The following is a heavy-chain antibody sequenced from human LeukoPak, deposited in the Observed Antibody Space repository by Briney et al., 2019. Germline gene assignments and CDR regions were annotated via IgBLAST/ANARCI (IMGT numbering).Heavy chain of an antibody. CDR3: ATASTTSGYDH. J-gene: IGHJ4*02. V-gene: IGHV3-64*01. CDR1: GFTFSSYA. CDR2: ISGNRGST. D-gene: IGHD4-17*01. Sequence: GGSLRLSCAASGFTFSSYALHWVRQAPGKGLEYVSAISGNRGSTDYANSVKGRFTISRDNSKNTLYLQMGSLRPDDMAVYYCATASTTSGYDHWGQGTLVTVSS.